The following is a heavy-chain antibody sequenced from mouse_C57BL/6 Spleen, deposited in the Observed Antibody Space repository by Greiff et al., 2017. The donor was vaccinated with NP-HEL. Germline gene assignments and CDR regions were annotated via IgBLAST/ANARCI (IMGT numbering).Heavy chain of an antibody. CDR2: ISSGSSTI. J-gene: IGHJ2*01. CDR3: ARGIYDGYSYYFDY. Sequence: EVMLVESGGGLVKPGGSLKLSCAASGFTFSDYGMHWVRQAPEKGLEWVAYISSGSSTIYYADTVKGRFTISRDNAKNTLFLQMTSRRLEDTAMDYCARGIYDGYSYYFDYWGKGTTLTVSS. D-gene: IGHD2-3*01. CDR1: GFTFSDYG. V-gene: IGHV5-17*01.